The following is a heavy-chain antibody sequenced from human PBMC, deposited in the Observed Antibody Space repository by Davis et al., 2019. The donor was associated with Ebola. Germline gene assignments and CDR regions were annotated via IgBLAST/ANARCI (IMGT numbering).Heavy chain of an antibody. CDR1: GFSLSTSAVG. CDR3: ARSVSLVGATGDYYYGMDV. Sequence: SGPTLAKPTQTLTLTCTFSGFSLSTSAVGVSWIRQPPGKALEWLAHIFSNDEKSYSTSLKSRLTISKDTSKSQVVLTMTNMDPVDTATYYCARSVSLVGATGDYYYGMDVWGQGTTVTVSS. J-gene: IGHJ6*02. V-gene: IGHV2-26*01. D-gene: IGHD3-16*02. CDR2: IFSNDEK.